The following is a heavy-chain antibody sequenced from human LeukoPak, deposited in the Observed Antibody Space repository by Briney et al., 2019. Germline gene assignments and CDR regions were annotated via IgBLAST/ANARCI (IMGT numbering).Heavy chain of an antibody. V-gene: IGHV3-7*01. Sequence: GGSLRLSCAASGFTFSSYWMSWVRQAPGKGLEWVANIKQDGSEKYYVDSVKGRFTISRDIAKNSLSLQMNSLRAEDTAVYYCAKERDDYGDYEPLDYWGQGTLVTVSS. CDR1: GFTFSSYW. CDR3: AKERDDYGDYEPLDY. J-gene: IGHJ4*02. D-gene: IGHD4-17*01. CDR2: IKQDGSEK.